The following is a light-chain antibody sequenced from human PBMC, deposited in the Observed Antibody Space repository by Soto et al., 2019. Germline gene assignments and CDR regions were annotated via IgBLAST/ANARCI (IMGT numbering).Light chain of an antibody. Sequence: QSALTQPASVSGSPGQSITISCTGTSSDVGGYNYVSWYQQHPGKAPKLMIYEVSNRPSGVSNRFSGSKSGNTASLTISGLQAEAEADYYCSSYTSSSTLDVVFGGGTQLTVL. J-gene: IGLJ2*01. CDR3: SSYTSSSTLDVV. V-gene: IGLV2-14*01. CDR2: EVS. CDR1: SSDVGGYNY.